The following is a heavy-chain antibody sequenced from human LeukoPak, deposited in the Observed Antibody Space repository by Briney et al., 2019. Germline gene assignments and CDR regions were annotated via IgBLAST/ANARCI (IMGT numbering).Heavy chain of an antibody. Sequence: SETLSLTCTVSGGSISSYYWSWIRQPAGKGLEWIGRIYTSGSTNYNPSLKSRVTMSVDTSKNQFSLKLSSVTAADTAVCYCAREMCSSTSCYTGVGGYFQHWGQGTLVTVSS. CDR3: AREMCSSTSCYTGVGGYFQH. CDR2: IYTSGST. D-gene: IGHD2-2*02. CDR1: GGSISSYY. J-gene: IGHJ1*01. V-gene: IGHV4-4*07.